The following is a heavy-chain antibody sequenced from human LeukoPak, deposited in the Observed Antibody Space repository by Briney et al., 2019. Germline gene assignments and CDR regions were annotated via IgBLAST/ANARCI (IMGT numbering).Heavy chain of an antibody. D-gene: IGHD6-6*01. CDR3: ARGGLYSSSSWYFDY. J-gene: IGHJ4*02. V-gene: IGHV3-30*04. Sequence: GGSLRLSCAASGFTSSTYAIHWVRQAPGKGLEWVAVISNDGRNEYYADSVKGRFTISRDNFKNTIYLHMNSLRAEDTAVYYCARGGLYSSSSWYFDYWGQGTLVTVSS. CDR1: GFTSSTYA. CDR2: ISNDGRNE.